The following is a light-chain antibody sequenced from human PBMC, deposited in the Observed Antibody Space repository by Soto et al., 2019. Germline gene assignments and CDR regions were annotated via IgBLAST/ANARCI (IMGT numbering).Light chain of an antibody. CDR3: CSYAGSYTFVV. CDR1: SSDVGGYNY. J-gene: IGLJ2*01. CDR2: DVS. Sequence: QSALTQPRSVSGSPGQSVTISCTGTSSDVGGYNYVSWYQQHPGKAPKLMIYDVSKRPSGVPDRFSGSKSGNTASXTISGLQAEDEADYYCCSYAGSYTFVVFGGGTKLTVL. V-gene: IGLV2-11*01.